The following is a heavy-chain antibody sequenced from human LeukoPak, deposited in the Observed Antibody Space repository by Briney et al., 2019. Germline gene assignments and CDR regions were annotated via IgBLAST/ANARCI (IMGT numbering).Heavy chain of an antibody. Sequence: GGSLRLSCAASGFTFSSYGMHWVRQAPGKGLEWVAVIWYDGSNKYYADSVKGRFTISRDNSKNTLYLQMNSLRAEDTAVYYCAKSVRRCCPYYFDYWGQGILVTVSS. D-gene: IGHD4/OR15-4a*01. CDR1: GFTFSSYG. CDR3: AKSVRRCCPYYFDY. V-gene: IGHV3-33*06. J-gene: IGHJ4*02. CDR2: IWYDGSNK.